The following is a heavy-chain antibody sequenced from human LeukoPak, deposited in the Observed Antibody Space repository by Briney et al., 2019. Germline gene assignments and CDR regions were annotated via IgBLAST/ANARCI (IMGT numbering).Heavy chain of an antibody. CDR3: ARGTLGPQWEPHAFDI. CDR1: GYSFTSYW. Sequence: GESLKISCKGSGYSFTSYWIGWVRQMPGKGLEWMGIIYPGDSDTRYSPSFQGQVTISADKSISTAYLQWSSLKASDTAMYYCARGTLGPQWEPHAFDIWGQGTMVTVSS. J-gene: IGHJ3*02. D-gene: IGHD1-26*01. CDR2: IYPGDSDT. V-gene: IGHV5-51*01.